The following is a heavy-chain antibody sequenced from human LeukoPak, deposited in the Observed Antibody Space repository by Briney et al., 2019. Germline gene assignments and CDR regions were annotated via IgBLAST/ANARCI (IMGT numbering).Heavy chain of an antibody. J-gene: IGHJ4*02. CDR3: AGNFGVPYYFDY. V-gene: IGHV4-39*01. CDR2: IYYSGST. CDR1: GGSISSSSYY. D-gene: IGHD3-3*01. Sequence: PSETLSLTCTVSGGSISSSSYYWGWIRQPPGKGLEWIGSIYYSGSTYYNPSLKSRVTISVDTSKNQFSLRLSSVTAADTAVYYCAGNFGVPYYFDYWGQGTLVTVSS.